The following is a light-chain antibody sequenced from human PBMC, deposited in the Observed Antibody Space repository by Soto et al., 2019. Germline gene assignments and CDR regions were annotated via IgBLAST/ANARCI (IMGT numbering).Light chain of an antibody. J-gene: IGKJ5*01. Sequence: DIQMTQSPSSLSASVGDRVTITCQASQDINNHLNWYKQKPGKAPKLLVYDASNLETGVPSRFSGSGSGTDFTFTISSRQPADIATYYCQQYDHPPAFGQGTRLEIK. CDR2: DAS. CDR3: QQYDHPPA. V-gene: IGKV1-33*01. CDR1: QDINNH.